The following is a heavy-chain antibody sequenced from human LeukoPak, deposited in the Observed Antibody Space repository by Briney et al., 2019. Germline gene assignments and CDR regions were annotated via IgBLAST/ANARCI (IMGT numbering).Heavy chain of an antibody. D-gene: IGHD2-2*01. CDR1: GGSISSSNW. V-gene: IGHV4-4*02. CDR3: ARDNVEPDSDAFDI. Sequence: KPSETLSLTCTVSGGSISSSNWWSWVRQPPGKGLEWIREIYHSGSTNYNPSLKSRVTISVDKSKNQFSLKLSSVTAADTAVYYCARDNVEPDSDAFDIWGQGTMVTVSS. CDR2: IYHSGST. J-gene: IGHJ3*02.